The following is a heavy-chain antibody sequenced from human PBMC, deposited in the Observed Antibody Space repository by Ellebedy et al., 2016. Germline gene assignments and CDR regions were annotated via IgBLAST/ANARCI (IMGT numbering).Heavy chain of an antibody. Sequence: GESLKISXAASGFTFSSYAMHWVRQAPGKGLEWVAVISYDGSNKYYADSVKGRFTISRDNSKNTLYLQMNSLRAEDTAVYYCARDILRGTPNDYWGQGTLVTVSS. J-gene: IGHJ4*02. D-gene: IGHD2-15*01. CDR2: ISYDGSNK. CDR3: ARDILRGTPNDY. CDR1: GFTFSSYA. V-gene: IGHV3-30-3*01.